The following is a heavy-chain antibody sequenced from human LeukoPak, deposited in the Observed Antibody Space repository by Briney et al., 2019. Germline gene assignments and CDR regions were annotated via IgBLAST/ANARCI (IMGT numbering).Heavy chain of an antibody. Sequence: PSETLSLTCTVSGGSISSSSYYWGWIRQPPGKVLEWIGSIYYSGSTYYNPSLKSRVTISVDTSKNQFSLKLSSVTAADTAAYCCARLDNNAWYYAFDIWSQGTMVTVSS. CDR1: GGSISSSSYY. J-gene: IGHJ3*02. CDR2: IYYSGST. V-gene: IGHV4-39*01. CDR3: ARLDNNAWYYAFDI. D-gene: IGHD6-19*01.